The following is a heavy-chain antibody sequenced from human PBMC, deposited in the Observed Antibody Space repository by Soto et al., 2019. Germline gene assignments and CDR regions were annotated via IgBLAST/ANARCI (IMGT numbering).Heavy chain of an antibody. Sequence: VGSLRLSCAASGFTFSSYSMNWVRQAPGKGLEWVSSISSSSSYIYYADSVKGRFTISRAIAYLQMNSLKTEDTAVYYCGRSFLSGPDYWGQGTLVTVSS. D-gene: IGHD3-3*01. CDR3: GRSFLSGPDY. CDR1: GFTFSSYS. CDR2: ISSSSSYI. J-gene: IGHJ4*02. V-gene: IGHV3-21*03.